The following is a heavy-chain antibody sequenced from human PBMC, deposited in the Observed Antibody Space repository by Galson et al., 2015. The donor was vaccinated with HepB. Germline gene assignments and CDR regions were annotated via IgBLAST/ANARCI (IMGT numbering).Heavy chain of an antibody. Sequence: SVKVSCKASGYTFTDYYIHWVRQAPGQGLEWMGWINPKSGGTRYTRKFHGWVTMTRDTSISTAYMELSRLKSDDTAVYYCARDAKSDSTNTNVLDVWGQGTTVTVSS. CDR2: INPKSGGT. CDR3: ARDAKSDSTNTNVLDV. CDR1: GYTFTDYY. V-gene: IGHV1-2*04. D-gene: IGHD3-16*01. J-gene: IGHJ6*02.